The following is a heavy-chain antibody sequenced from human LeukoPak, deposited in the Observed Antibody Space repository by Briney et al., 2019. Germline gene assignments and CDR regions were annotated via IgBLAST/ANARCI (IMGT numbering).Heavy chain of an antibody. CDR1: GFTFSNYA. CDR3: AKCYDYYGPYGMDV. J-gene: IGHJ6*02. D-gene: IGHD3-10*01. CDR2: ISGSGGST. Sequence: GGSPRLSCAASGFTFSNYAMSWVRQAPGKGLEWVSAISGSGGSTYYADSAKGRFTISRDNSKDTLYLQMNRLRADDTAVYYCAKCYDYYGPYGMDVWGQGTTVPVSS. V-gene: IGHV3-23*01.